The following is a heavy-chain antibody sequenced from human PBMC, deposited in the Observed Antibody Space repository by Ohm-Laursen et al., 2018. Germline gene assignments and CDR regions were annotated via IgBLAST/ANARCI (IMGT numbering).Heavy chain of an antibody. Sequence: SLRLSCSASGFTFDDYVMAWVRQAPGEGLEWVAGISWNSGSVGYADSVKGRFTISRDNAKNSLYLQMNSLRAEDTALYYCAKEARWLPVFDIWGQGTLVTVSS. V-gene: IGHV3-9*01. CDR3: AKEARWLPVFDI. CDR1: GFTFDDYV. D-gene: IGHD4-23*01. CDR2: ISWNSGSV. J-gene: IGHJ4*02.